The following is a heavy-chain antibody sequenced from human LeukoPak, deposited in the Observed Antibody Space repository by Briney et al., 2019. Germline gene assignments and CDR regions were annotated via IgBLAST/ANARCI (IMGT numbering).Heavy chain of an antibody. J-gene: IGHJ3*02. CDR1: GFTFSSYS. V-gene: IGHV3-21*01. CDR3: ARDRDRIAVAGTAFDI. CDR2: ISSSSSYI. Sequence: PGGSLRLSCAASGFTFSSYSMNWVRQAPGKGLEWVSSISSSSSYIYYADSVKGRFTISRDNAKDSLYLQMNSLRAEDAAVYYCARDRDRIAVAGTAFDIWGQGTMVTVSS. D-gene: IGHD6-19*01.